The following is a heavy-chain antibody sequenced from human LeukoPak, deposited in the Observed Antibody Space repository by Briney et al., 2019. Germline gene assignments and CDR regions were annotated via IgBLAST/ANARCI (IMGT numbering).Heavy chain of an antibody. Sequence: SETLSLTCAVSGGSISRSNWWSWVRQPPGKGLEWIGEIYHSGSTNYNPSLKSRVTISVDKSKNQFSLKLSSVTAADTAVYYCARVGVVVAATTPFDYWGQGTLVTVSS. CDR2: IYHSGST. V-gene: IGHV4-4*02. CDR3: ARVGVVVAATTPFDY. J-gene: IGHJ4*02. D-gene: IGHD2-15*01. CDR1: GGSISRSNW.